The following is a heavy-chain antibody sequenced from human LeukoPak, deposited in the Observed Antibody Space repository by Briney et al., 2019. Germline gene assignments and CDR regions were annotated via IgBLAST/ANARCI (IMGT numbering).Heavy chain of an antibody. CDR3: ARDGLLGGVPYYFDY. D-gene: IGHD3-16*01. Sequence: GGSLRPSCAASGFTFSSYSMTWVRQAPGKGLEWVSSISSSSSYIYYADSVKGRFTISRDNAKNSLYLQMNSLRAEDTAVYYCARDGLLGGVPYYFDYWGQGTLVTVSS. J-gene: IGHJ4*02. CDR2: ISSSSSYI. V-gene: IGHV3-21*01. CDR1: GFTFSSYS.